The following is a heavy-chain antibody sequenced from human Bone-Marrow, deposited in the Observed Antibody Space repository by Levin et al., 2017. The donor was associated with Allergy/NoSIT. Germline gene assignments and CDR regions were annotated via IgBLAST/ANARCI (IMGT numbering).Heavy chain of an antibody. Sequence: PSQTLSLTCTVSGGSISPFYWSWVRQSPGKRLEWIGYIYYTGRTSYNPSLTSRVTISVDTSKNLFSLKMNFVTAADTAVYYCTRHRFDVLTNYYGTGYFDSWGQGAVVTVSS. CDR1: GGSISPFY. CDR2: IYYTGRT. D-gene: IGHD3-9*01. V-gene: IGHV4-59*08. CDR3: TRHRFDVLTNYYGTGYFDS. J-gene: IGHJ4*02.